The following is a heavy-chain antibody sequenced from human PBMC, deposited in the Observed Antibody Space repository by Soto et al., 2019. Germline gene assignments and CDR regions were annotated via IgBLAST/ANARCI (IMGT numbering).Heavy chain of an antibody. D-gene: IGHD3-22*01. J-gene: IGHJ6*02. CDR1: GFPFNFYS. V-gene: IGHV3-48*02. Sequence: GGSLRLSCTASGFPFNFYSMNWVRQAPGKGLEWISYITSSSDTIYYSDSVKGRFTISRDNGKNSLFLQMNSLRDEDTAVYYCARVVVVIPPGYYYAMDVWGQGTTVTVSS. CDR2: ITSSSDTI. CDR3: ARVVVVIPPGYYYAMDV.